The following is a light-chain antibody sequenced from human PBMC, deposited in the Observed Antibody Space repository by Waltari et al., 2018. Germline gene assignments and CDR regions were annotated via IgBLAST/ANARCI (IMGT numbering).Light chain of an antibody. CDR1: QSVLYSSNNKNY. V-gene: IGKV4-1*01. CDR3: QQYYSTPPMHT. Sequence: DIVMTQSPESLAVSLGERATINCKSSQSVLYSSNNKNYLAWYQQKPGQPPKLLIYWASTRESGVPDRVSGSGSGTDFTLTISSLQAEDVAVYYCQQYYSTPPMHTFGQGTKLEIK. J-gene: IGKJ2*01. CDR2: WAS.